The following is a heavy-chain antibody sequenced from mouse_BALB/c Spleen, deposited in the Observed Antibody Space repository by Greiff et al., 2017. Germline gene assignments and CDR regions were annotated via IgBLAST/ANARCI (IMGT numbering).Heavy chain of an antibody. D-gene: IGHD2-1*01. CDR3: ARGGNYVRYAMDY. Sequence: QVQLQQPGAELVRPGASVKLSCKASGYTFTSYWINWVKQRPGQGLEWIGWIYPGDGSTKYNEKFKGKATLTADKSSSTAYMQLSSLTSENSAVYFCARGGNYVRYAMDYWGQGTSVTVSS. J-gene: IGHJ4*01. CDR2: IYPGDGST. V-gene: IGHV1S56*01. CDR1: GYTFTSYW.